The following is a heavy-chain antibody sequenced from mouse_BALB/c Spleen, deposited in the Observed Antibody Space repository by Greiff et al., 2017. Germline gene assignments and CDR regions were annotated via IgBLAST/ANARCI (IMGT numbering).Heavy chain of an antibody. CDR3: LLRYAMDY. Sequence: EVQLQQSGAELVKPGASVKLSCTASGFNIKDTYMHWVKQRPEQGLEWIGRIDPANGNTKYDPKFQGKATITADTSSNTAYLQLSSLTSEDTAVYYSLLRYAMDYWGQGTSVTVSS. V-gene: IGHV14-3*02. CDR1: GFNIKDTY. J-gene: IGHJ4*01. CDR2: IDPANGNT. D-gene: IGHD1-1*01.